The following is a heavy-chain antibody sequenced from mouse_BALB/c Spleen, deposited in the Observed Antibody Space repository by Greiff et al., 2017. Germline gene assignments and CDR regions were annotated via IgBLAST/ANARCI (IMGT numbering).Heavy chain of an antibody. CDR1: GFTFSSYA. Sequence: EVKLMESGGGLVKPGGSLKLSCAASGFTFSSYAMSWVRQTPEKRLEWVASISSGGSTYYPDSVKGRFTISRDNARNILYLQMSSLRSEDTAMYYCARNYGSSRDYAMDYWGQGTSVTVSS. CDR2: ISSGGST. J-gene: IGHJ4*01. CDR3: ARNYGSSRDYAMDY. V-gene: IGHV5-6-5*01. D-gene: IGHD1-1*01.